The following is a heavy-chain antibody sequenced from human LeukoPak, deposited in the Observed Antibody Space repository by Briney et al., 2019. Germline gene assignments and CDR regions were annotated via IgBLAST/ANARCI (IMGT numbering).Heavy chain of an antibody. CDR2: ISSGGGST. D-gene: IGHD3-16*01. J-gene: IGHJ4*02. V-gene: IGHV3-64*01. CDR3: ARRGGLALFDY. Sequence: PEGSLRLSCAASGFTFSTYAMHWVRQAPGKGLEYVAAISSGGGSTYYANSVQGRFTISRDNSKNTVYLQMGSLRAEDMAVYYCARRGGLALFDYWGQGTLVTVSS. CDR1: GFTFSTYA.